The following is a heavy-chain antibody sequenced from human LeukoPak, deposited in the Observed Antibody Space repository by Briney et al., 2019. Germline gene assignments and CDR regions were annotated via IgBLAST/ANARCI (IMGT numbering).Heavy chain of an antibody. CDR2: INPNSGGT. J-gene: IGHJ6*02. V-gene: IGHV1-2*02. CDR3: ARDRGSSSFNYYYYYGMDV. CDR1: GYTFTGYY. Sequence: ASVKVSCKASGYTFTGYYMHWVRQAPGQGLEWMGWINPNSGGTNYAQKFQGRVTMTRDTSISTAYMELSSLRSEDTAVYYCARDRGSSSFNYYYYYGMDVWGQGTTVTVSS. D-gene: IGHD6-6*01.